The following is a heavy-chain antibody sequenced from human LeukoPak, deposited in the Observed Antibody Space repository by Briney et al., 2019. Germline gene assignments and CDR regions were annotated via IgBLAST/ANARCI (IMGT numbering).Heavy chain of an antibody. J-gene: IGHJ5*02. CDR1: GGSISSRGYA. CDR2: IYYSGSI. CDR3: ARLNFNDWFDP. Sequence: PSETLSLTCTVSGGSISSRGYAWGWIPQPPGKGLKWIGSIYYSGSIYYNPSLKSRVTLSIDTSKNQFSLKLTSVTAADTAVYYCARLNFNDWFDPWGQGALVTVSS. V-gene: IGHV4-39*01.